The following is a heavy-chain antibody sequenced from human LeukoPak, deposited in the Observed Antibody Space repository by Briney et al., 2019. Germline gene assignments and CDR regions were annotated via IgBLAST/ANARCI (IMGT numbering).Heavy chain of an antibody. Sequence: ASVKVSCKASGGTFSSYAINWVRQAPGQGLEWMGGIIPIFGTATYAQKFQGRVTTTADKSTSTAYMELSSLRSEDTAVYYCARGYGDYVSYYYYMDVWGKGTTVTVSS. D-gene: IGHD4-17*01. CDR2: IIPIFGTA. J-gene: IGHJ6*03. V-gene: IGHV1-69*06. CDR3: ARGYGDYVSYYYYMDV. CDR1: GGTFSSYA.